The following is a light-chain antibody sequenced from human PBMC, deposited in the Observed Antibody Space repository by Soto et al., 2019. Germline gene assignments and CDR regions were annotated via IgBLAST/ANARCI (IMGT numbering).Light chain of an antibody. Sequence: QLVLTQPASVSGSPGQSITISCTGTSSDVGGYNYVSWYQQHPGKAPKLVIYDVSTRPSGVSNRFSGSKSGNTASLTISGLQAEDEADYYCYSYTSSSTYVFGTGTKLTVL. V-gene: IGLV2-14*01. CDR2: DVS. CDR1: SSDVGGYNY. CDR3: YSYTSSSTYV. J-gene: IGLJ1*01.